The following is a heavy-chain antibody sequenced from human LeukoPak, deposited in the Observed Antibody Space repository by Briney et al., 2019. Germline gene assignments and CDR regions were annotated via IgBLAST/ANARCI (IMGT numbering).Heavy chain of an antibody. CDR1: GYTFTDYY. V-gene: IGHV1-2*02. D-gene: IGHD3-16*01. CDR2: INPNSGGT. J-gene: IGHJ4*02. Sequence: ASVTVSCKASGYTFTDYYINWVRQAPAQGLEWMGWINPNSGGTNYAQNFQGRVTMTRDTSITTAYMELSRLRSDDTAVYYCARVSWGGYFHFWGQGTLVTVSS. CDR3: ARVSWGGYFHF.